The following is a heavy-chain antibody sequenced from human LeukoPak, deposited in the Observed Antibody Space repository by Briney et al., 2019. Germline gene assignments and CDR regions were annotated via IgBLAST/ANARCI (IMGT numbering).Heavy chain of an antibody. J-gene: IGHJ3*01. CDR1: GFPFSSYS. CDR2: IKPDGTTK. Sequence: GGSLRLSCAASGFPFSSYSMTWVRQAPGKGLEWVANIKPDGTTKFYVDSVKGRFTISRDNALNSLYLQMNSLRAEDTAIYYCAKDQDIFVGASQSWGQGTTVTVSS. CDR3: AKDQDIFVGASQS. V-gene: IGHV3-7*03. D-gene: IGHD2-15*01.